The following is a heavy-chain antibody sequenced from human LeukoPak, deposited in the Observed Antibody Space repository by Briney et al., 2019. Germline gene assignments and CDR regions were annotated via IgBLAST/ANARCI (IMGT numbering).Heavy chain of an antibody. D-gene: IGHD2-15*01. Sequence: GGSLRLSCAASGFTFSSYSMNWVRQAPGKGLEWVSSISSSSSYIYYADSVKGRFTISRHNAKNSLYLQMNSLRAEDTAVYYCARDKDLYCSGGSCSVFDYWGQGTLVTVSS. CDR1: GFTFSSYS. CDR2: ISSSSSYI. J-gene: IGHJ4*02. V-gene: IGHV3-21*01. CDR3: ARDKDLYCSGGSCSVFDY.